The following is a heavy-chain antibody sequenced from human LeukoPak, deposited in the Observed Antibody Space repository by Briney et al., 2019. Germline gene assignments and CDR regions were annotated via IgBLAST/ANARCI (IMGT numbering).Heavy chain of an antibody. V-gene: IGHV3-21*01. J-gene: IGHJ5*01. D-gene: IGHD6-6*01. CDR2: ISTSSSYI. CDR1: GFTFSSNS. CDR3: ARGSSNIAARDNWFDP. Sequence: GGPLRLSCAASGFTFSSNSMNWVRQAPGKGLEWVSSISTSSSYIDYADSVKGRFTISRDNAKNSLYLQMNSLRADDTAVYYCARGSSNIAARDNWFDPWGQGTLVTVSS.